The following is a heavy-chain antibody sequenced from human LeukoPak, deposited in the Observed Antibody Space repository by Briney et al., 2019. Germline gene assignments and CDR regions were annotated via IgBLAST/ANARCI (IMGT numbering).Heavy chain of an antibody. V-gene: IGHV3-30-3*01. Sequence: PGGSLRLSCAASGFMFGSYAMHWVRQAPGKGLEWVTVTSYDGSDNYYADSLKGRFTISRDNSKNTLYLQMNSLRVEDTALYYCARASYSNHPRGTVDIWGQGTMVTVSS. J-gene: IGHJ3*02. CDR1: GFMFGSYA. CDR3: ARASYSNHPRGTVDI. D-gene: IGHD4-11*01. CDR2: TSYDGSDN.